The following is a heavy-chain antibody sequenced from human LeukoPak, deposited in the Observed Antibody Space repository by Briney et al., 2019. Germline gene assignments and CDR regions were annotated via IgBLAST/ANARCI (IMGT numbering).Heavy chain of an antibody. CDR2: MNPNTGNT. D-gene: IGHD4-17*01. J-gene: IGHJ5*01. CDR1: GYTFMYY. V-gene: IGHV1-8*01. CDR3: ARGGGGEYLDWFDF. Sequence: ASVKVSCKASGYTFMYYIHWVRQAPGQGLEWMGWMNPNTGNTGYAQNLQGRVTMTRTNSITTAYMEPSSLTSDDTAVYYCARGGGGEYLDWFDFWGQGTLVIVSS.